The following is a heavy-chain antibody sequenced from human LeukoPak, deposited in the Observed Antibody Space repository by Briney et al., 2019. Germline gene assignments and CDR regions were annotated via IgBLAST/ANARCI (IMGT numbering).Heavy chain of an antibody. D-gene: IGHD3-10*01. CDR2: IYYSGST. J-gene: IGHJ5*02. CDR3: ARVRGRNWFDP. CDR1: GGSISSGGFY. Sequence: PSQTLSLTCTVSGGSISSGGFYWSWIRQHPGKGLEWIGYIYYSGSTYYNPSLKSRVTISVDTSKNQFSLKLSSVTAADTTVYYCARVRGRNWFDPWGQGTLVTVSS. V-gene: IGHV4-31*03.